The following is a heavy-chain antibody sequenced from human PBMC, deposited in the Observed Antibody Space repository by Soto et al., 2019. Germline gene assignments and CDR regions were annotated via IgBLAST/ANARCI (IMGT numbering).Heavy chain of an antibody. J-gene: IGHJ4*02. CDR3: ARKNSDILGATNQIDY. V-gene: IGHV3-30-3*01. CDR1: GFTFSNYA. Sequence: GGSLRLSCAASGFTFSNYAMHWVRQAPGKGLEWVAVISYDGSNKYYADSVKGRFTISRDNSKNTLYLQMNSLRAEDTAVYYCARKNSDILGATNQIDYWGQGTLVTVSS. CDR2: ISYDGSNK. D-gene: IGHD1-26*01.